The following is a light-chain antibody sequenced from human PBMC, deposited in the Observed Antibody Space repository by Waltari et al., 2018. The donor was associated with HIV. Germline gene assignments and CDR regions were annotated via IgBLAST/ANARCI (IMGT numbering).Light chain of an antibody. V-gene: IGKV4-1*01. Sequence: DIVMTQSPDSLVVSLGERATINCKSSQSVLSSSNNKNYLAWYQQKPGQPPKLLIYWASTRESGVPDRFSGSGSGTDFTLTISSLQAEDVAVYYCQQYYSTPWTFGQGTKVEIK. J-gene: IGKJ1*01. CDR3: QQYYSTPWT. CDR2: WAS. CDR1: QSVLSSSNNKNY.